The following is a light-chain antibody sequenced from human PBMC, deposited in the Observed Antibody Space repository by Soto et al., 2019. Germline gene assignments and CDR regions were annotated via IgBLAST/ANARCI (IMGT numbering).Light chain of an antibody. CDR1: QSVSSSY. CDR3: QQYCSSLWT. V-gene: IGKV3-20*01. CDR2: GAS. Sequence: EIVLTQSPGTLSLSPGERATLSCRASQSVSSSYLAWYQQKPGQAPRLLIYGASSRATGIPDRFSGSGSGTDFTLTISRLDPGDFAVYYCQQYCSSLWTFGQGTKVDIK. J-gene: IGKJ1*01.